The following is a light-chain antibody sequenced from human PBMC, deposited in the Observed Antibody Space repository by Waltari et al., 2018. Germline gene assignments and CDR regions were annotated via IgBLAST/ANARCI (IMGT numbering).Light chain of an antibody. Sequence: QSALTQPASVSGSPGQSITISCTGTSSDVGDYNYVSWYQRHPGKAPKLIIFDVSNRPSGVSNRFSGSKSGDTASLTISGLQAEDEADYYCSSYTSSSTYVVFGGGTKLTV. J-gene: IGLJ2*01. CDR2: DVS. CDR1: SSDVGDYNY. CDR3: SSYTSSSTYVV. V-gene: IGLV2-14*03.